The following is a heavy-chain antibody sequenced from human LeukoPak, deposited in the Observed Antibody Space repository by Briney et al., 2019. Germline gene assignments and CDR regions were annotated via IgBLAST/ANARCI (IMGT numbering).Heavy chain of an antibody. CDR3: ARGEGVAVAGSSGYYYYMDV. J-gene: IGHJ6*03. Sequence: ASVKLSCKASGGTFSSYAISWVRQAPGQRLEWMGWISAYNGNTNYAQKLQGRVTMTTDTSTSTAYMELRSLRSDDTAVYYCARGEGVAVAGSSGYYYYMDVWGKGTTVTVSS. V-gene: IGHV1-18*01. CDR2: ISAYNGNT. CDR1: GGTFSSYA. D-gene: IGHD6-19*01.